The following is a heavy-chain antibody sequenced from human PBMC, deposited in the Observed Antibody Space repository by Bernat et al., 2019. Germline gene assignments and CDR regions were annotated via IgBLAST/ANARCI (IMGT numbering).Heavy chain of an antibody. CDR3: AVLAGRYCDY. V-gene: IGHV4-34*01. J-gene: IGHJ4*02. D-gene: IGHD3-3*01. CDR1: GGSFSGYY. Sequence: QVQLQQWGAGLLKPSETLSLTCAVYGGSFSGYYWSWIRQPPGKGLEWIGEINHSGSTNYNPSLKSRVTISVDTSKNQFSLKLSSVTAADTAVYYCAVLAGRYCDYWGQGTLVTVSS. CDR2: INHSGST.